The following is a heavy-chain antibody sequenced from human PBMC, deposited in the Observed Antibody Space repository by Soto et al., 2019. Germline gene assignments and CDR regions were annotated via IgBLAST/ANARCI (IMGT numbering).Heavy chain of an antibody. Sequence: QVQLVESGGGVVQPGRSLRLSCAASGFTFSSYGMHWVRQAPGKGLEWVAVISYDGSNKYYADSVKGRFTISRDNSKNTLYLQMNSLRAEDTAVYYCARSGTYEPLYYWGQGTLVTVSS. J-gene: IGHJ4*02. D-gene: IGHD1-26*01. CDR3: ARSGTYEPLYY. V-gene: IGHV3-30*03. CDR1: GFTFSSYG. CDR2: ISYDGSNK.